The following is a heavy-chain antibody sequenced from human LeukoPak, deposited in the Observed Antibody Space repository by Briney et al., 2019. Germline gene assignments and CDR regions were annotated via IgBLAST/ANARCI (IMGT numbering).Heavy chain of an antibody. D-gene: IGHD5-18*01. CDR2: IYYSGST. Sequence: PSQTLSLTCTVSGGSISSYYWNWIRQPPGKGLEWIGYIYYSGSTNYNPSLKSRVTISVDTSKNQFSLKLTSVTTADTAVYYCARAGRGHSWQNWFDPWGQGTLVTVSS. J-gene: IGHJ5*02. CDR1: GGSISSYY. V-gene: IGHV4-59*01. CDR3: ARAGRGHSWQNWFDP.